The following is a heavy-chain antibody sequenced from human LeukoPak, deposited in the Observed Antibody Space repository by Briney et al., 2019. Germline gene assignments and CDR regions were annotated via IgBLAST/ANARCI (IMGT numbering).Heavy chain of an antibody. J-gene: IGHJ4*02. V-gene: IGHV3-23*01. D-gene: IGHD1-26*01. CDR3: AKGWTIGASRGEYFDY. CDR1: GFTFSSYA. Sequence: GGSLRLSCAASGFTFSSYAMSWVRQAPGRGLEWVSAISGSGGVTYYADSVKGRFTISRDNSKNTLYLQMNSLRAEDTAVYYCAKGWTIGASRGEYFDYWGQGTLVTVSS. CDR2: ISGSGGVT.